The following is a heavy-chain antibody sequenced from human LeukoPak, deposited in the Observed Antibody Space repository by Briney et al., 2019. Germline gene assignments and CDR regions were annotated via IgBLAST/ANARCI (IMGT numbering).Heavy chain of an antibody. J-gene: IGHJ5*02. CDR2: ISAYNSNT. CDR3: ARDGDIVVVPAAISDNWFDP. Sequence: ASVKVSCKASGYTFTSYGISWVRQAPGQGLEWMGWISAYNSNTDYAQKVQGRVTVTTDTSTSTAYMELRSLRSDDTAAYYCARDGDIVVVPAAISDNWFDPWGQGTLVTVSS. D-gene: IGHD2-2*02. V-gene: IGHV1-18*01. CDR1: GYTFTSYG.